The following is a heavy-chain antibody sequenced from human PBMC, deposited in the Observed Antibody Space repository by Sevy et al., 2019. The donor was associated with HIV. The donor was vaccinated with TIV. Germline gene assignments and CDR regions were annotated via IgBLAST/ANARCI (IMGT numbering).Heavy chain of an antibody. J-gene: IGHJ4*02. D-gene: IGHD6-19*01. CDR1: GGSISSYY. Sequence: SETLSLTCTVSGGSISSYYWSWIRQPPGKGLEWIGYIYYSGSTNYNPSLKSRVTISVDPSKNQFSLKLSSVTAADTAVYYCAREGSSGWSYYFDYWGQGTLVTVSS. CDR2: IYYSGST. V-gene: IGHV4-59*01. CDR3: AREGSSGWSYYFDY.